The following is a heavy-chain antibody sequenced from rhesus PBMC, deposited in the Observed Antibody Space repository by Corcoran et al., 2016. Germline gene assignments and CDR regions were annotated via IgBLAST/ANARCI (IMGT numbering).Heavy chain of an antibody. CDR3: ARVLGSGVFFDY. J-gene: IGHJ4*01. CDR1: GGSLRDSYY. Sequence: QVQLQESGPGLVKPSETLSLPCTVSGGSLRDSYYWSWIRQPPGKGLEWMGRIYGSGGSTNYNPSLKSRVTISRDTSKNQFSLKLSSVTAADTAVYYCARVLGSGVFFDYWGQGVLVTVSS. D-gene: IGHD6-31*01. CDR2: IYGSGGST. V-gene: IGHV4-143*01.